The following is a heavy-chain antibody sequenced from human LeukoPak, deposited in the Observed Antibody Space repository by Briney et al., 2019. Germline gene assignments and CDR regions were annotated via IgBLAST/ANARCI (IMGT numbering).Heavy chain of an antibody. CDR3: ARDGTPMYSTGWVYMDV. CDR2: ISSNGGTI. D-gene: IGHD6-25*01. V-gene: IGHV3-48*03. J-gene: IGHJ6*03. Sequence: GGSLRLSCAASGFTFSSYEMNWVRQAPGKGLEWLSYISSNGGTIHYADSVKGRFTIFRDNAKDSLYLQMNSLRAEDTAVYYCARDGTPMYSTGWVYMDVWGKGTTVTISS. CDR1: GFTFSSYE.